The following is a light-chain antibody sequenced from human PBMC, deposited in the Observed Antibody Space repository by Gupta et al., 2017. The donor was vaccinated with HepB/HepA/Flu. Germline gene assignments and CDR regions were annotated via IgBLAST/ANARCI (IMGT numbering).Light chain of an antibody. CDR2: GAA. CDR3: QQYDSRPLT. J-gene: IGKJ4*01. Sequence: EIVLSQSPATLSVSPGDRATLSCRASQSVTSNLAWYQQKPGQAPRLLIYGAATRASGIPRRSSSSGWGADFTLTISSLQDEDVALYYCQQYDSRPLTFGGGTRVEI. V-gene: IGKV3-15*01. CDR1: QSVTSN.